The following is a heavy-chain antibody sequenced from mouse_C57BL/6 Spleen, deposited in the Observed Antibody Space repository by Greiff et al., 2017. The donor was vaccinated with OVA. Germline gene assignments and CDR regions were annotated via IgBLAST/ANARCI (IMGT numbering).Heavy chain of an antibody. Sequence: VQVVEPGPGLVAPSQCLSITCTVSGFSLTSYGVHWVRQPPGKGLEWLVVIWSDGSTTYNSTLKSRLSISKDNSKSQVFLKMNSLQTDDTAMYCWARQDYGSSYGFAYWGQWTLVTVAA. J-gene: IGHJ3*01. CDR2: IWSDGST. CDR3: ARQDYGSSYGFAY. V-gene: IGHV2-6-1*01. D-gene: IGHD1-1*01. CDR1: GFSLTSYG.